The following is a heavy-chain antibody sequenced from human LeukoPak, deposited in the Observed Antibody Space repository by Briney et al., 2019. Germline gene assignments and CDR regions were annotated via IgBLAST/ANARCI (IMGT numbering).Heavy chain of an antibody. CDR1: GFTFSSYS. Sequence: GGSLRLSCAASGFTFSSYSMNWVRQAPGKGLEWVSYISSSSTIYYAESVMGGCTISRDNAKNSLYLLMNSLRDDDKAVYYCSGPVLRYFDWATLSQPIYGMDVWGQATTVTVSS. CDR3: SGPVLRYFDWATLSQPIYGMDV. J-gene: IGHJ6*02. CDR2: ISSSSTI. D-gene: IGHD3-9*01. V-gene: IGHV3-48*02.